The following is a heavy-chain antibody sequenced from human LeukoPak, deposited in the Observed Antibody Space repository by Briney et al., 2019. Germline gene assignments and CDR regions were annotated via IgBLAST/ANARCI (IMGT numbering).Heavy chain of an antibody. D-gene: IGHD3-22*01. CDR2: IYYSGNT. V-gene: IGHV4-39*07. CDR3: ARIDSSGYYHPFDY. CDR1: GGSISSSGYY. J-gene: IGHJ4*02. Sequence: SETLSLTCTVSGGSISSSGYYWGWIRQPPGKGLEWIGSIYYSGNTYYNPSLKSRVTISVDRSKNQFSLKLSSVTAADTAVYYCARIDSSGYYHPFDYWGQGTLVTVSS.